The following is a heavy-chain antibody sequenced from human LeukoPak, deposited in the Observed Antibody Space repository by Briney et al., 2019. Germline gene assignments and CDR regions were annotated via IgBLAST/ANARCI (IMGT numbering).Heavy chain of an antibody. Sequence: GGSLRLSCAASGFTFSSCAMNWVRQAPGKGLEWVSAISGSGGSTYYADSVKGRFTISRDNSKNTLYLQMNSLSAEDTAVYYCAKALSHCSGGSCYSAVDYWGQGTLVTVSS. D-gene: IGHD2-15*01. V-gene: IGHV3-23*01. CDR1: GFTFSSCA. J-gene: IGHJ4*02. CDR3: AKALSHCSGGSCYSAVDY. CDR2: ISGSGGST.